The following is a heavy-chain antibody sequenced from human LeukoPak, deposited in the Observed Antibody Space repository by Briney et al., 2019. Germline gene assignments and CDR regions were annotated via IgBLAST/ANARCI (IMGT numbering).Heavy chain of an antibody. Sequence: GGSLRLSCVASGFTLSNYGMHWVRQAPGKGPEWVSFIRYDSSNKYYVDSVTGRFTISRDNSKNTVYLQMNSLRAEDMAVHYCAKNPTYFDFSADYWGQGTLVTVSS. J-gene: IGHJ4*02. CDR1: GFTLSNYG. CDR2: IRYDSSNK. V-gene: IGHV3-30*02. D-gene: IGHD3-3*01. CDR3: AKNPTYFDFSADY.